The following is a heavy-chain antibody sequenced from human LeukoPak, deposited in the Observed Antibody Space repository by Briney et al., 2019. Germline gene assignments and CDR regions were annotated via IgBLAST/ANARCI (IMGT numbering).Heavy chain of an antibody. CDR1: GYAFTNYW. J-gene: IGHJ4*02. CDR2: IYPGDSDT. V-gene: IGHV5-51*01. CDR3: ARRADGYLY. D-gene: IGHD5-24*01. Sequence: GESLKISCKGSGYAFTNYWIAWVRQMPGKGLEWMGIIYPGDSDTRYSPSFQGQVTISADKSISTAYLQWSSLKAADTAMYYWARRADGYLYWGQGTLVTVSS.